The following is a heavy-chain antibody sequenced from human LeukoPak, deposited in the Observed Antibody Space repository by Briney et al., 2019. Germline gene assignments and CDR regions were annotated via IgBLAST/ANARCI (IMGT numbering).Heavy chain of an antibody. CDR2: ISSSSSYI. CDR3: ATEVAEGGPQDY. J-gene: IGHJ4*02. Sequence: GGSLRLSCAASGFTFSSYSMNWVRQAPGKGLEWVSSISSSSSYIYYADSVKGRFTISRDNAKNTLYLQMNSLRAEDTGLYYCATEVAEGGPQDYWGQGTLVTVSS. CDR1: GFTFSSYS. D-gene: IGHD2-15*01. V-gene: IGHV3-21*01.